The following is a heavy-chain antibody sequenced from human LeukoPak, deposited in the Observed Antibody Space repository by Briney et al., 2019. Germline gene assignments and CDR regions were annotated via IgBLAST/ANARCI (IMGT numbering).Heavy chain of an antibody. CDR1: GFTFSSYA. D-gene: IGHD2-15*01. CDR3: AKDFTIVVVVAATRGFNWFDP. V-gene: IGHV3-23*01. J-gene: IGHJ5*02. CDR2: ISGSGGST. Sequence: GGSLRLSCAASGFTFSSYAMSWVRQAPGKGLEWVSAISGSGGSTYYADSVKGRFTISRDNSKNTVYLQMNSLRAEDTAVYYCAKDFTIVVVVAATRGFNWFDPWGQGTLVTVSS.